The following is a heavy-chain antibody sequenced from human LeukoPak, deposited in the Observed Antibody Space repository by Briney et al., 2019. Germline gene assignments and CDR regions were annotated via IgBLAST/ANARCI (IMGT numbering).Heavy chain of an antibody. V-gene: IGHV3-21*01. J-gene: IGHJ3*01. CDR2: ISSSSSHI. D-gene: IGHD4-23*01. CDR3: ARLRNVGGNPHPFNV. Sequence: GGSLRLSCSASGFTFSSYSMNWVRQAPGKGLEWVSSISSSSSHIYYADSVKGRFTISRDNAKNSLYLQMNSLRAEDTAVYYCARLRNVGGNPHPFNVWGQGTTVTVSS. CDR1: GFTFSSYS.